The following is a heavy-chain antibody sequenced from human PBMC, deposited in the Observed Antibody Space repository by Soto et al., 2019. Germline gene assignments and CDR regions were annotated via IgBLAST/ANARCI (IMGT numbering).Heavy chain of an antibody. CDR2: ISGSGGST. V-gene: IGHV3-23*01. D-gene: IGHD2-15*01. CDR1: GFTFSSYA. CDR3: AKDFSQWSARRAFSPADYYGMDV. J-gene: IGHJ6*02. Sequence: EVQLLESGGGLVQPGGSLRLSCAASGFTFSSYAMSWVRQAPGKGLEWVSAISGSGGSTYYADSVKGRFTISRDNSKNTLYLQMNSLRAEDTAVYYCAKDFSQWSARRAFSPADYYGMDVWGQGTTLTVSS.